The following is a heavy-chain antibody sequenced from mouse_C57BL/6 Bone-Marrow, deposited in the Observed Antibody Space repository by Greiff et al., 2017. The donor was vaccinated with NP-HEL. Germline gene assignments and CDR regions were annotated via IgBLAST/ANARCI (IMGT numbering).Heavy chain of an antibody. CDR3: ARRGGRRDYFDY. CDR2: IYPGDGDT. CDR1: GYAFSSSW. V-gene: IGHV1-82*01. J-gene: IGHJ2*01. Sequence: VKLVESGPELVKPGASVKISCKASGYAFSSSWMNWVKQRPGKGLEWIGWIYPGDGDTNYNGKFKGMATLTADKSSSTAYMKLCSLTSEDSAVYFCARRGGRRDYFDYWGKGTTLTVSS.